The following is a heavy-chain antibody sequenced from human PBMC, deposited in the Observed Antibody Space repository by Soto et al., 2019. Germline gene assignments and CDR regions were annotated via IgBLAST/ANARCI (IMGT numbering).Heavy chain of an antibody. CDR1: GYTFSSHG. CDR2: IWYDGSKK. CDR3: ARDPASSMDV. Sequence: QVQLVESGGGVVQPGRSLRLSCAAAGYTFSSHGMHWVRQAPGKGLEWVAAIWYDGSKKCYADSVKGRFTVSRDDSKNTLYLEMNSLRAEDTAGYYCARDPASSMDVWGQGTTVTVSS. J-gene: IGHJ6*01. V-gene: IGHV3-33*01. D-gene: IGHD6-25*01.